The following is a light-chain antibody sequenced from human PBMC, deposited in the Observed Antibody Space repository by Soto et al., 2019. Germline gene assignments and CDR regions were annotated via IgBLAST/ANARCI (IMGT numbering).Light chain of an antibody. Sequence: IVMTQSPASLSLSPGERATLTCRASQSVSSNIAWYQQKPGQAPRLLIYGASTRATGIPARFSGSGSGTEFTLTISSLQSEDFAVYYCQQYNNWPPITFGQGTRLEIK. CDR2: GAS. CDR1: QSVSSN. V-gene: IGKV3-15*01. J-gene: IGKJ5*01. CDR3: QQYNNWPPIT.